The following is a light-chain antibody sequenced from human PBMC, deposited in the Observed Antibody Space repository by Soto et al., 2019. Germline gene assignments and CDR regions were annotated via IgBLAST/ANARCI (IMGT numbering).Light chain of an antibody. Sequence: LTQPASVSGSPGQSITISCTGTSSDVGGYNYVSWYQQHPGKAPKLMIYEVSNRPSGVTNRFSGSKSGNTASLTISGLQAEDEADYYCSSYTSSSTYVFGTGTKSPS. CDR2: EVS. J-gene: IGLJ1*01. CDR3: SSYTSSSTYV. V-gene: IGLV2-14*01. CDR1: SSDVGGYNY.